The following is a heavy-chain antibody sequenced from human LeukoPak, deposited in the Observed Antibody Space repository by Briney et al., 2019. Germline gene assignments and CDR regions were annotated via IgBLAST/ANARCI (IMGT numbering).Heavy chain of an antibody. J-gene: IGHJ4*02. CDR2: ISTSGST. CDR3: ARLGSGWFRVVQNEIDY. CDR1: GGSISSYY. D-gene: IGHD6-19*01. Sequence: SETLSLTCTVSGGSISSYYWTWIRQPAGKGLEWIGRISTSGSTNYSPSLKSRVTISVDTSKNQFSLKLSSVTAADTAVYYCARLGSGWFRVVQNEIDYWGQGTLVTVSS. V-gene: IGHV4-4*07.